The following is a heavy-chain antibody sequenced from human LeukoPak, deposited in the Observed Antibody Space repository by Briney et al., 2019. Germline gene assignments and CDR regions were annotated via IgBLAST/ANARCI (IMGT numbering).Heavy chain of an antibody. V-gene: IGHV1-18*01. Sequence: GASVKVSCKASGYTFISFGVNWVRQAPGQGLEWMGWVCAYNGNTNYAQKLQGRVTMTTDTSTSTAYMELRSLRSDDTAVYYCARENRLDGQFSHYYFDYWGQGTLVTVSS. CDR1: GYTFISFG. J-gene: IGHJ4*02. CDR2: VCAYNGNT. D-gene: IGHD1-1*01. CDR3: ARENRLDGQFSHYYFDY.